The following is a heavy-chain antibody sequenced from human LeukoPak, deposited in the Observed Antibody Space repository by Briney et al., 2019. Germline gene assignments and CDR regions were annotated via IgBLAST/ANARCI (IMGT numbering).Heavy chain of an antibody. CDR2: IYYAGST. D-gene: IGHD4-17*01. CDR1: GGPISTTDYY. J-gene: IGHJ4*02. V-gene: IGHV4-39*07. Sequence: PSVTLSLTCTVSGGPISTTDYYWGWIRQPPEKGLEWIGSIYYAGSTNYNPSLQSRVTISVDTSKNQFSLNLNSVTAADTAVYYCATIRNDYGVPGVAYWGQGTLVTVSS. CDR3: ATIRNDYGVPGVAY.